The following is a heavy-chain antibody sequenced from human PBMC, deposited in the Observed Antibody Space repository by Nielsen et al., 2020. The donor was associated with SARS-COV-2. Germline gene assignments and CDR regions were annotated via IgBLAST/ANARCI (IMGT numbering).Heavy chain of an antibody. CDR1: GYSFTSYW. D-gene: IGHD5-12*01. V-gene: IGHV5-51*01. CDR2: IYPGDSDT. Sequence: GGSLRLSCKGSGYSFTSYWIGWVRQMPGKGLEWMGIIYPGDSDTRYSPSFQGQVTISADKSISTAYLQWSSLKASDTAMYYCATSYVDKADYWGQGTLVTVSS. J-gene: IGHJ4*02. CDR3: ATSYVDKADY.